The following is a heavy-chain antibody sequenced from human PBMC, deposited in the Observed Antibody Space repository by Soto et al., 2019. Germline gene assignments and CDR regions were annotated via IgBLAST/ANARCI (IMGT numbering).Heavy chain of an antibody. J-gene: IGHJ4*02. CDR1: GGSISSGDYY. CDR2: IYYSGST. V-gene: IGHV4-30-4*01. D-gene: IGHD2-21*02. CDR3: ARDPTSVDCGGDCHLI. Sequence: SSETLSLTCTVSGGSISSGDYYWSWIRQPPGKGLEWIGYIYYSGSTYYNPSLKGRVTISVDTSKNQFSLKLSSVTAADTAVYYCARDPTSVDCGGDCHLIWGQGTLVTVSS.